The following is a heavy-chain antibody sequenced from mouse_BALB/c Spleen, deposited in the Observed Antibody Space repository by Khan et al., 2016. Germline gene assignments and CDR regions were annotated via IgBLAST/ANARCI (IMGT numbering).Heavy chain of an antibody. D-gene: IGHD1-1*01. J-gene: IGHJ2*01. Sequence: VQLQQSGAELVKPGASVMLSCTASGFNIKDTFMHWVKQRPEQGLEWIGRIDPANGNTRYDPKFQGKATITADTSSNTAYLQLSSLTSEDTAVYYCARRGPIYYYGSTYGYWGQGTTLTVSS. CDR1: GFNIKDTF. V-gene: IGHV14-3*02. CDR2: IDPANGNT. CDR3: ARRGPIYYYGSTYGY.